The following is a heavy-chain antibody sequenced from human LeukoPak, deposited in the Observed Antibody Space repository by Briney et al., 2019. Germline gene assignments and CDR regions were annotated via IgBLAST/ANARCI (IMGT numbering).Heavy chain of an antibody. V-gene: IGHV4-59*12. CDR2: IYYSGST. CDR1: GGSISSYY. CDR3: ARGGPVVRNAFDI. J-gene: IGHJ3*02. Sequence: SETLSLTCTVSGGSISSYYWSWIRQPPGKGLEWIGYIYYSGSTNYNPSLKSRVTISVDTSKNQFSLKLSSVTAADTAVYYCARGGPVVRNAFDIWGQGTMVTVSS. D-gene: IGHD2-21*01.